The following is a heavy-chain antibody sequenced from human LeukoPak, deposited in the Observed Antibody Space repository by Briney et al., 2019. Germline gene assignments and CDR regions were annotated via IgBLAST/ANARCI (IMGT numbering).Heavy chain of an antibody. CDR3: AREYYYDSSPYYFDY. CDR1: GYTFTSYY. CDR2: INPNSGGT. Sequence: ASVKVSCKASGYTFTSYYIHWVRQAPGQGLEWMGWINPNSGGTNYAQKFQGRVTMTRDTSISTAYMELSRLRSDDTAVYYCAREYYYDSSPYYFDYWGQGTLVTVSS. V-gene: IGHV1-2*02. J-gene: IGHJ4*02. D-gene: IGHD3-22*01.